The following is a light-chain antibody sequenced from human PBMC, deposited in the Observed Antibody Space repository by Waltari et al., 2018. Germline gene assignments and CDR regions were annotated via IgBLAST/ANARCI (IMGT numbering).Light chain of an antibody. J-gene: IGLJ2*01. V-gene: IGLV2-23*01. CDR1: RSDVGSYNL. CDR3: CSYAGSSTLI. CDR2: EGS. Sequence: QSALTQPASVSGSPGQSIPISCTGTRSDVGSYNLVSWSQQHPGKAPKLMIYEGSKRPSGVSNRFSGSKSGNTASLTISGLQAEDEADYYCCSYAGSSTLIFGGGTKLTVL.